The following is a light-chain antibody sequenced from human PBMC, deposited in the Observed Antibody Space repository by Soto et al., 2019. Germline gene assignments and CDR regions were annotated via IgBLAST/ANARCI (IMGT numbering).Light chain of an antibody. CDR3: CSFAGTYNIVL. J-gene: IGLJ2*01. CDR2: DVS. Sequence: QSVLTQPRSVSGSPGQSVTISCTGTSSDVGAYNFVSWYQQHPGKAPKLMIYDVSKRPSGVPDRFSASKSGNTASLTISGLQAEDEADYYCCSFAGTYNIVLFGGGTKLTVL. V-gene: IGLV2-11*01. CDR1: SSDVGAYNF.